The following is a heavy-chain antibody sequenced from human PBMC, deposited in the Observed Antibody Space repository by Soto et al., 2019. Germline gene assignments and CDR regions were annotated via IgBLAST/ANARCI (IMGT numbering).Heavy chain of an antibody. Sequence: PGGSLRLSCAASGFTFSGSAMHWVRQASGKGLEWVGRIRSKANSYATAYAASVKGRFTISRDDSKNTAYLQMNSLKTEDTAVYYCTRHYDFWSGYYPAPYSYYYCMDVWGKGATVTVSS. CDR2: IRSKANSYAT. CDR3: TRHYDFWSGYYPAPYSYYYCMDV. J-gene: IGHJ6*03. V-gene: IGHV3-73*01. CDR1: GFTFSGSA. D-gene: IGHD3-3*01.